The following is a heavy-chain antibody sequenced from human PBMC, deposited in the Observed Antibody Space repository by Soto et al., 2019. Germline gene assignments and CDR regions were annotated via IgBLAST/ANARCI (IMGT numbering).Heavy chain of an antibody. CDR3: ARETPPRTDYHYYYGMDV. Sequence: QVQLVQSGAEVKKPGSSVKVSCKASGGTFSSYAISWVRQAPGQGLEWMGGIIPIFGTANYAQKFQGRVTISADGSTGKAYMGLGSLRSEDTAGDYCARETPPRTDYHYYYGMDVWGQGTTVTVSS. CDR1: GGTFSSYA. CDR2: IIPIFGTA. J-gene: IGHJ6*02. V-gene: IGHV1-69*01.